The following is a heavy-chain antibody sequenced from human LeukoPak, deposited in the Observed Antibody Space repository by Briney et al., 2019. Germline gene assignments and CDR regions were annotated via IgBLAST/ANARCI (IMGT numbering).Heavy chain of an antibody. Sequence: PGRSLRLSCTASGFTLGDYAMTWVRQAPGKGLEWVGFIRSKSYGGTTEYAASVKGRFTISRDESKSIAYLQMNSLKTEDTAVYYCTSTDYYVSRQFDYWGQGTLVTVSS. CDR3: TSTDYYVSRQFDY. J-gene: IGHJ4*02. V-gene: IGHV3-49*04. CDR2: IRSKSYGGTT. CDR1: GFTLGDYA. D-gene: IGHD3-22*01.